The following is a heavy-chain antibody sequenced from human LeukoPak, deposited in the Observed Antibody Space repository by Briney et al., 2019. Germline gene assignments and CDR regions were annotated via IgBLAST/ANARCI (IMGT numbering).Heavy chain of an antibody. D-gene: IGHD3-10*01. V-gene: IGHV4-61*02. J-gene: IGHJ3*02. CDR3: ARDSGITMVRGVMEDAFDI. Sequence: SETLSLTCTVSGGSISSGCYCWSWLLQTAWKGREGFGRIYTRESINYNPTLKCRFPVSVATTKNKFTLKLGSVTAAASAAFYCARDSGITMVRGVMEDAFDIWGQGTMVTVSS. CDR2: IYTRESI. CDR1: GGSISSGCYC.